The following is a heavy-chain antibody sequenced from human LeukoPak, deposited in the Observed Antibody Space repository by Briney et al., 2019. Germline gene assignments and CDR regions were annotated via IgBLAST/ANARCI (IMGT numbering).Heavy chain of an antibody. J-gene: IGHJ3*02. CDR1: GYTFTSYD. CDR2: MNPNSGNT. CDR3: ARGDYYDFWCGYFADAFDI. Sequence: ASVKVSCKASGYTFTSYDINWVRQATGQGLEWMGWMNPNSGNTGYAQKFQGRVTMTRNTSISTAYMGLSSLRSEDTAVYYCARGDYYDFWCGYFADAFDIWGQGTMVTVSS. D-gene: IGHD3-3*01. V-gene: IGHV1-8*01.